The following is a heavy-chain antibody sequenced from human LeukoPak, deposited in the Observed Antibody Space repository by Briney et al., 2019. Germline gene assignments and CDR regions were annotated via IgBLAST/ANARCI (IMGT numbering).Heavy chain of an antibody. V-gene: IGHV1-18*01. CDR3: ARTHMVRGVIITGFDY. J-gene: IGHJ4*02. CDR2: ISAYNGNT. D-gene: IGHD3-10*01. Sequence: ASVKVSCKASGYTFTSYGISWVRQAPGQGLEWMGWISAYNGNTNYAQKLQGRVTMTTDTSTSTAYMELSSLRSEDTAVYYCARTHMVRGVIITGFDYWGQGTLVTVSS. CDR1: GYTFTSYG.